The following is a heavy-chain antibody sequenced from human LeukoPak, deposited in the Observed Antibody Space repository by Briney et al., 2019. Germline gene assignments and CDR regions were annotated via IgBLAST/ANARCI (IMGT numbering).Heavy chain of an antibody. V-gene: IGHV1-46*01. Sequence: ASVKVSCKASGYTFTSYYIDWVRQAPGQGLEWMGVINPSGGSTRYAQKFQGRVTMTGDPSTRTVYMELSSLTSDDTAVYYCERGRTDACWGQGTPVTVSS. J-gene: IGHJ4*02. CDR1: GYTFTSYY. CDR2: INPSGGST. CDR3: ERGRTDAC. D-gene: IGHD2-15*01.